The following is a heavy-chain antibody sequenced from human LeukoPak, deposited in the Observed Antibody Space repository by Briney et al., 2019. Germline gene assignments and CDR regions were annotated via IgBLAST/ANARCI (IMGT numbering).Heavy chain of an antibody. J-gene: IGHJ4*02. Sequence: ASVKVSCKASGYTFSNHGISWVRQAPGQGLEWMGWISANSGSANYAQKFQGRVTMTTDTSTSTAYMDLRSLRSGDTAVDYCARVGGYYFPSDYWGQGTLVTVSS. CDR1: GYTFSNHG. CDR2: ISANSGSA. D-gene: IGHD2-15*01. CDR3: ARVGGYYFPSDY. V-gene: IGHV1-18*01.